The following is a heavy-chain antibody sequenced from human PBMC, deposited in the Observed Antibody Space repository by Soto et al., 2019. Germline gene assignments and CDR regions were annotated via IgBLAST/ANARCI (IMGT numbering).Heavy chain of an antibody. CDR3: AKGGRQWLVTSDFNY. V-gene: IGHV3-30*18. Sequence: VQLVESGGGVVQPGRSLRLSCAASGFTFSDYAMHWVRQAPGKGLEWVAVVSHDGRNTHYADSVKGRFSISRDSSKNTVSLEMTSLRAEDTAVYYGAKGGRQWLVTSDFNYWGQGALVTVSS. CDR1: GFTFSDYA. D-gene: IGHD6-19*01. CDR2: VSHDGRNT. J-gene: IGHJ4*02.